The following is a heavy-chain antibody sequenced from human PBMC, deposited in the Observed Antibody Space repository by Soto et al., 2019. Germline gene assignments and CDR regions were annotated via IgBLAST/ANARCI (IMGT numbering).Heavy chain of an antibody. D-gene: IGHD1-1*01. CDR3: ARLTAQLERRRHFDY. CDR2: IYYSGST. Sequence: PSETLSLTCTVSGGSISSGDYYWSWIRQPPGKGLEWIGYIYYSGSTYYNPSLKSRVTISVDTSKNQFSLQWSSLKASDTAMYYCARLTAQLERRRHFDYWGQGTLVTVSS. CDR1: GGSISSGDYY. J-gene: IGHJ4*02. V-gene: IGHV4-30-4*01.